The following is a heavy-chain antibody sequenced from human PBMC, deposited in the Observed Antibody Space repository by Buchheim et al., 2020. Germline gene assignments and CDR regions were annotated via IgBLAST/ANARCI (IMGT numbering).Heavy chain of an antibody. D-gene: IGHD6-6*01. J-gene: IGHJ5*02. CDR3: ARGVFGSSDWFDP. Sequence: QVQLQESGPGLVKPSETLSLTCTVSGGSISSYYWSWIRQPPGKGLEWIGYIYYSGSTNYNPSLKSRVTISVDTSKNQFSLPRSSVTAADTAVYYCARGVFGSSDWFDPWGQGTL. CDR1: GGSISSYY. CDR2: IYYSGST. V-gene: IGHV4-59*01.